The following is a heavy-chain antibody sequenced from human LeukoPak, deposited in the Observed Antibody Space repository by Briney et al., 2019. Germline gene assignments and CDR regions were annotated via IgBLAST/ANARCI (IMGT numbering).Heavy chain of an antibody. CDR3: AKATPILGAAAYYFDY. V-gene: IGHV3-23*01. CDR2: LSPSGVRT. Sequence: GGSLRLSCVASGFTFRSHGMSWVRQAPGKELEWVSTLSPSGVRTYYTDSVKGRFTISRDNSKNTLYLQMNSLRAEDMAVYYCAKATPILGAAAYYFDYWGQGTLVTVSS. J-gene: IGHJ4*02. D-gene: IGHD1-26*01. CDR1: GFTFRSHG.